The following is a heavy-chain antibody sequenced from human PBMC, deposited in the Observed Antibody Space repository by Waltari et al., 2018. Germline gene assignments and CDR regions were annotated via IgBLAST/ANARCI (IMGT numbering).Heavy chain of an antibody. V-gene: IGHV4-34*01. CDR1: GGSFSGYY. J-gene: IGHJ6*02. CDR3: ARGIRMTMIVVVHYYYGMDV. Sequence: QVQLQQWGAGLLKPSETLSLTCAVYGGSFSGYYWSWIRQPPGKGLEWIGEINHSGSTNYNPSLKSRVTISVDTSKNQFSLKLSSVTAADTAVYYCARGIRMTMIVVVHYYYGMDVWGQGTTVTVSS. D-gene: IGHD3-22*01. CDR2: INHSGST.